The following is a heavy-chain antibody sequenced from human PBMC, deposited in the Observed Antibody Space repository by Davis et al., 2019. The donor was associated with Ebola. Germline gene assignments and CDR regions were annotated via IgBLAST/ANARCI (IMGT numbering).Heavy chain of an antibody. CDR3: ARETPSAEAFDI. CDR2: SSRGVGTQ. Sequence: PGGSLRLSCAASGFRFSDYYMSWIRQAPGKGLDWVSYSSRGVGTQYYADSVKGRFTISRDNTRNTLYLQMNSLRVDDTAVYYCARETPSAEAFDIWGPGTVVTVSS. V-gene: IGHV3-11*01. CDR1: GFRFSDYY. J-gene: IGHJ3*02. D-gene: IGHD2-15*01.